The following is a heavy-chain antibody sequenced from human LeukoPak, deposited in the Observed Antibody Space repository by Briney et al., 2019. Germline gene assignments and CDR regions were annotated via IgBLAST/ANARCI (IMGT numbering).Heavy chain of an antibody. J-gene: IGHJ4*02. V-gene: IGHV3-30*18. CDR2: ISYDGSNK. CDR1: GFTFSSYG. Sequence: GGSLRLSCAASGFTFSSYGMHWVRQAPGKGLEWVAVISYDGSNKYYADSVKGRFTISRDNSKNTLYLQMNSLRAEDTAVYYCAKDLVTGFDYWGQGTLVTVPS. D-gene: IGHD3-16*02. CDR3: AKDLVTGFDY.